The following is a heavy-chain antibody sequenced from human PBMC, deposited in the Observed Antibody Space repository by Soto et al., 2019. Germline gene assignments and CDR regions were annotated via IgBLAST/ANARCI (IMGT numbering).Heavy chain of an antibody. V-gene: IGHV1-18*01. CDR2: ITPYNGNI. CDR3: ARAEGL. Sequence: QVQLVQSGAEVKKPGASVKVSCKASGYTFPSYGISWVRQAPGQGLEWMGRITPYNGNIDYAQKFQGRVTVTTDTSTSTAYMELRSLRFDDTAVYYCARAEGLWGQGTLVTFSS. J-gene: IGHJ4*02. CDR1: GYTFPSYG.